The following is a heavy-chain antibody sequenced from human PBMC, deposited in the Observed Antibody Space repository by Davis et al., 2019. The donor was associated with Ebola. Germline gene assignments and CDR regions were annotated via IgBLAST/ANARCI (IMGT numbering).Heavy chain of an antibody. J-gene: IGHJ4*02. CDR1: DYSFTTYG. CDR2: RSAYNGNT. D-gene: IGHD4-11*01. Sequence: ASVQVSCNASDYSFTTYGISWARQAPGQGLEWMGRRSAYNGNTNYAQKLQGRVTMTTDTSTSTAYMELRSLRSDDTAVYYCARDNSNYDYFDYRGQGTLVTVSS. CDR3: ARDNSNYDYFDY. V-gene: IGHV1-18*01.